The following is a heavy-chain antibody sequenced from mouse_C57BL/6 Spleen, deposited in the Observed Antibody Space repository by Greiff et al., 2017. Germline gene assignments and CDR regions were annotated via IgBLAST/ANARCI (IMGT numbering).Heavy chain of an antibody. Sequence: QVQLQQPGAELVKPGASVKLSCKASGYTFTSYWMHWVKQRPGQGLEWIGMIHPNSGSTNYNEKFKSKATLTVDKSSSTAYMQLSSLTSEDSAVYYGAREAFTTVVATDAYWGQGTLVTVSA. CDR2: IHPNSGST. J-gene: IGHJ3*01. V-gene: IGHV1-64*01. CDR1: GYTFTSYW. CDR3: AREAFTTVVATDAY. D-gene: IGHD1-1*01.